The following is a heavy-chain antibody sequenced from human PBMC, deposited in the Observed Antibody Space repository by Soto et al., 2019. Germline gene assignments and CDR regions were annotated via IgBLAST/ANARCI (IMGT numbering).Heavy chain of an antibody. CDR1: GFSFASSW. CDR2: IKKDGSKI. CDR3: ARDVSPGSSSLYLDAFDS. J-gene: IGHJ3*02. Sequence: EVQLVESGGDLVQPGGSLRLSCAASGFSFASSWMTWVRQAPGKGLEWVANIKKDGSKINYLDSVRGRFTVSRDNAKNSLYLEMNRLRAEDTALYYCARDVSPGSSSLYLDAFDSWGQGKMVTVSS. D-gene: IGHD6-13*01. V-gene: IGHV3-7*05.